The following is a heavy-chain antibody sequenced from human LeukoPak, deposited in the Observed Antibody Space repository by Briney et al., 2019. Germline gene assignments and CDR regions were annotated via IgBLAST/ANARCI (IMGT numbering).Heavy chain of an antibody. D-gene: IGHD5-12*01. J-gene: IGHJ4*01. CDR3: AAQYSGYVRLDY. Sequence: SETLSLTCAVYGGSFSGYYWSWIRQPPGKGLEWIGEMSQSGSTNYNPSLKSRVTISEDTSKNQFSLKLSSVTAADTAVYYCAAQYSGYVRLDYWGQGTLVTVSS. V-gene: IGHV4-34*01. CDR2: MSQSGST. CDR1: GGSFSGYY.